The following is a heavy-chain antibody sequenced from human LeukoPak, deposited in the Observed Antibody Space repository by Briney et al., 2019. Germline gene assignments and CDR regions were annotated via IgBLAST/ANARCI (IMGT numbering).Heavy chain of an antibody. D-gene: IGHD4-23*01. Sequence: PGWSLSLSCAASGFRFSSNYISWVRQAPGKGLEWVSVIYSGGRTYYAGSVKGRFTISTDNSKNTLYLQMNSLRAEDTAVYYCARVGGNRPWYFDLWGRGTLVTVSS. CDR1: GFRFSSNY. CDR2: IYSGGRT. J-gene: IGHJ2*01. V-gene: IGHV3-53*01. CDR3: ARVGGNRPWYFDL.